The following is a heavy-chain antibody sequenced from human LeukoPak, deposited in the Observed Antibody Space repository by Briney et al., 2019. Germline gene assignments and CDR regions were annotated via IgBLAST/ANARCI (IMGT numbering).Heavy chain of an antibody. Sequence: SETLSLTCAVSGGSISSGGYSWSWIRQPPGKGLEWIGYIYHSGSTYYNPSLKSRVTISVDTSKNQFSLKLSSVTAADTAVYYCARSRGELQDIVVVPADFYYGMDVWGQGTTVTVSS. J-gene: IGHJ6*02. CDR1: GGSISSGGYS. D-gene: IGHD2-2*01. CDR3: ARSRGELQDIVVVPADFYYGMDV. CDR2: IYHSGST. V-gene: IGHV4-30-2*01.